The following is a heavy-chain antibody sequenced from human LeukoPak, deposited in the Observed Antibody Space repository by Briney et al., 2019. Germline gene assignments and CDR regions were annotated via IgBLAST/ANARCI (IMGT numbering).Heavy chain of an antibody. Sequence: PGGSLRLSCAASGFTFSNYWMHWVRQAPGKGLVWVSRINSDGSSTTYADSVKGRFTISSDNGQNTLYLQMNSLRAEDTAVYYCAREGRGYSYAFEYWGQGTLVTVSS. CDR2: INSDGSST. J-gene: IGHJ4*02. D-gene: IGHD5-18*01. V-gene: IGHV3-74*01. CDR3: AREGRGYSYAFEY. CDR1: GFTFSNYW.